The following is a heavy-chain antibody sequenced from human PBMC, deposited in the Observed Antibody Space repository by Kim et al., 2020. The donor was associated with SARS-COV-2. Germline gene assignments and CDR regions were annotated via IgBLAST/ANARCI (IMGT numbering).Heavy chain of an antibody. CDR3: ARAGGYDYVWGSYRYSLFDY. Sequence: SETLSLTCAVYCGSFSGYYWSWIRQPPGKGLEWIGEINHSGSTNYNPSLKSRVTISVDTSKNQFSLKLSSVTAADTAVYYCARAGGYDYVWGSYRYSLFDYWGQGTLVTVSS. J-gene: IGHJ4*02. CDR2: INHSGST. D-gene: IGHD3-16*02. V-gene: IGHV4-34*01. CDR1: CGSFSGYY.